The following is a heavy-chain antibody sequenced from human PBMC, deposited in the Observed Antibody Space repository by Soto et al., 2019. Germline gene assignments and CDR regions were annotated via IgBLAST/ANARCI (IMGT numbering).Heavy chain of an antibody. J-gene: IGHJ3*02. V-gene: IGHV6-1*01. D-gene: IGHD6-13*01. Sequence: SQTLSLPCASSGDSVSSNSAAWNWIRQSPSRGLEWLGRTYYRSKWYNDYAVSVKSRITINPDTSKNQFSLQLNSVTPEDTAVYYCAWGGTAAFGKGEGEFDIWGQGIMVTVSS. CDR1: GDSVSSNSAA. CDR2: TYYRSKWYN. CDR3: AWGGTAAFGKGEGEFDI.